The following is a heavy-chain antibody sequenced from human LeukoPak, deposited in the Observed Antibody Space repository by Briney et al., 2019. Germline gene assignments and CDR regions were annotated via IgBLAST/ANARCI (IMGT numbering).Heavy chain of an antibody. CDR1: GGSFSGYY. CDR2: VYDSGST. Sequence: SETLSLTCAVYGGSFSGYYWSWIRQPPGKGLEWIGYVYDSGSTNYNPSLKSRVTISVDTSKNQFSLKVTSVTAADTAVYYCARGGGSNLPPLYWGQGTLVTVSS. D-gene: IGHD1-26*01. CDR3: ARGGGSNLPPLY. V-gene: IGHV4-59*01. J-gene: IGHJ4*02.